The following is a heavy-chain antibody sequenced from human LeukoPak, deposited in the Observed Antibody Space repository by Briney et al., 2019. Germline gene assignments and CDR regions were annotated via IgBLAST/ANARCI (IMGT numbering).Heavy chain of an antibody. D-gene: IGHD3/OR15-3a*01. J-gene: IGHJ5*02. V-gene: IGHV3-33*01. Sequence: QSGGSLRLSCAASGFTFSDYGMHWVRQAPGKGLEWVAVVYYDGNKKYHADSVKGRFTISRDNSKHTLYLQMNSLRGDDTAVYYCARAKGTGSYAFWLDPWGQGTLVTVSS. CDR1: GFTFSDYG. CDR3: ARAKGTGSYAFWLDP. CDR2: VYYDGNKK.